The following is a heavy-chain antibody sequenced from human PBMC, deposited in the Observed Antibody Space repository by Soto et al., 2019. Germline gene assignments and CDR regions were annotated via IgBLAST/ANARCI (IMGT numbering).Heavy chain of an antibody. V-gene: IGHV3-30*18. CDR3: AKDLPHDYGDYDRFDY. J-gene: IGHJ4*02. Sequence: LRLSCAASGFTFSSYGMHWVRQAPGKGLELVAVISYDGSNKYYADSVKVRFTISRDNSKNTLYLQMNSLRAEDTAVYYCAKDLPHDYGDYDRFDYWGQGSLVTVSS. CDR1: GFTFSSYG. CDR2: ISYDGSNK. D-gene: IGHD4-17*01.